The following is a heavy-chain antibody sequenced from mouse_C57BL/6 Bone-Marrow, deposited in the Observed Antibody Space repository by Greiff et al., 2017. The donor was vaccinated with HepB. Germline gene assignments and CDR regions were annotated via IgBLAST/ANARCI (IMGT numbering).Heavy chain of an antibody. CDR1: GFTFSSYA. D-gene: IGHD2-3*01. Sequence: EVKVVESGGGLVKPGGSLKLSCAASGFTFSSYAMSWVRQTPEKRLEWVATISDGGSYTYYPDNVKGRFTISRDNAKNNLYLQMSHLKSEDTAMYYCARDWVDGYYGEFAYWGQGTLVTVSA. CDR3: ARDWVDGYYGEFAY. V-gene: IGHV5-4*01. J-gene: IGHJ3*01. CDR2: ISDGGSYT.